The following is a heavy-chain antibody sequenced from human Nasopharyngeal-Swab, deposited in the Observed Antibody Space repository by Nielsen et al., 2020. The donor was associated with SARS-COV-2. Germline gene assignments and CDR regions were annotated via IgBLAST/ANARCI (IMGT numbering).Heavy chain of an antibody. CDR3: AKSVAAAGPDYYYGLDV. D-gene: IGHD6-13*01. CDR1: GFTFSSCA. Sequence: GGSLRLSCAASGFTFSSCAMSWVRQAPGKGLEGVSAISGSGGSTYYADSVKGRFTISRDNSKNTLYLQMNSLRAEDTAVYYCAKSVAAAGPDYYYGLDVWGQGTTVTVSS. CDR2: ISGSGGST. J-gene: IGHJ6*02. V-gene: IGHV3-23*01.